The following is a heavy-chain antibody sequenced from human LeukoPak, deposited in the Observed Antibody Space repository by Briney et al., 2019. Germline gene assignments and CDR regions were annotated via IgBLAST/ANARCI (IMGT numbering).Heavy chain of an antibody. V-gene: IGHV4-59*08. D-gene: IGHD3-22*01. CDR3: ARLSNYYDSSGYLNLIFDY. Sequence: PSETLSLTCTVSGGSISSYYWSWIRQPPGKGLEWIGYIYYSGSTNCNPSLKSRVTISVDTSKNQFSLKLSSVTAADTAVYYCARLSNYYDSSGYLNLIFDYWGQGTLVTVSS. CDR2: IYYSGST. CDR1: GGSISSYY. J-gene: IGHJ4*02.